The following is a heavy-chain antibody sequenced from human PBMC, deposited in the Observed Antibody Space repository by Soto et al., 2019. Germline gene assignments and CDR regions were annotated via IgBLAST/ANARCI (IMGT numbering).Heavy chain of an antibody. V-gene: IGHV1-24*01. CDR1: GYTVTDLS. CDR3: ARGTMVRGGYYYYYGMDV. CDR2: FEPEDGEI. D-gene: IGHD3-10*01. Sequence: ASVKVSCKVSGYTVTDLSIHWVRQSPGKGLEWMANFEPEDGEIVYAQKFQGRVTMTRDTSTSTVYMELSSLRSEDTAVYYCARGTMVRGGYYYYYGMDVWGQGTTVTVSS. J-gene: IGHJ6*02.